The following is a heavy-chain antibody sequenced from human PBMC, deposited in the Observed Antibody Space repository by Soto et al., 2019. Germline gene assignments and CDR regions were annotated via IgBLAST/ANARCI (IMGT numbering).Heavy chain of an antibody. Sequence: VQLVQSGAELKKPGASVKVSCKASGYTFSNYDMNWVRQATGQGPEWIGWVNPNNGDTGYAQKFQGRVTLTTDISTTTAYMELTSLRSEDTAIYYCAKVSRKGSAIDFDYGGQGTLITVSS. D-gene: IGHD3-10*01. CDR2: VNPNNGDT. CDR1: GYTFSNYD. V-gene: IGHV1-8*01. CDR3: AKVSRKGSAIDFDY. J-gene: IGHJ4*02.